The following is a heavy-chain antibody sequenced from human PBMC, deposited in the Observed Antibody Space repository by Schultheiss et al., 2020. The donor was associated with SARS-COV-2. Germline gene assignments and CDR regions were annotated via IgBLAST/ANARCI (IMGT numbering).Heavy chain of an antibody. CDR1: GYSISSGYY. Sequence: SETLSLTCTVSGYSISSGYYWGWIRQPPGKGLEWIGYIYYSGSTNYNPSLQSRVAISLDTSKNQFSLKLSSVTAADTAVYYCARDGRDGYNYFGYWGQGTLVTVSS. D-gene: IGHD5-24*01. CDR2: IYYSGST. J-gene: IGHJ4*02. CDR3: ARDGRDGYNYFGY. V-gene: IGHV4-61*01.